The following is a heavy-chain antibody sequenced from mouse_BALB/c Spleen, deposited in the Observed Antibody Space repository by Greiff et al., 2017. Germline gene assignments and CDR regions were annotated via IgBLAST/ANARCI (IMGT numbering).Heavy chain of an antibody. V-gene: IGHV1S41*01. CDR1: GYTFTSYW. CDR2: IAPGSGST. Sequence: DLVKPGASVKLSCKASGYTFTSYWINWIQQRPGQGLEWIGRIAPGSGSTYYNEMFKGKATLTVDTSSSTAYIQLSSLSSEDSAVYFCARAGDGYYGDAMDYWGQGTSVTVSA. J-gene: IGHJ4*01. CDR3: ARAGDGYYGDAMDY. D-gene: IGHD2-3*01.